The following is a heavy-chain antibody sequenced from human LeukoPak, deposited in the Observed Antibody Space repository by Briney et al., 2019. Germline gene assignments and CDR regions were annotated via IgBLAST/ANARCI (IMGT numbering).Heavy chain of an antibody. Sequence: ASVKVSCKASGYTFTSYGISWVRQAPGQGLEWMGWISAYNGNTNYAQKLQGRVTMTTDTSTSTAYMGLRSLRSDDTAVYYCARDSEAYYYVPFDPWGQGTLVTVSS. CDR3: ARDSEAYYYVPFDP. CDR2: ISAYNGNT. D-gene: IGHD3-10*02. J-gene: IGHJ5*02. V-gene: IGHV1-18*01. CDR1: GYTFTSYG.